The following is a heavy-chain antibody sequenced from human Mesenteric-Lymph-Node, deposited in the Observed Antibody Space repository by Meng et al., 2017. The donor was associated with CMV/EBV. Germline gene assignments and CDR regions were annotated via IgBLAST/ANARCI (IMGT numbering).Heavy chain of an antibody. D-gene: IGHD1-26*01. J-gene: IGHJ4*02. Sequence: GESLKISCAVSGFTFSLCEMSWVRQAPGKGLEWVANIEADGSEKYYVGSVKGRFTISRDNAKNSLYLQMNSLRVEDTAVYYCVKDINSGFYFTYWGQGTLVTVSS. CDR1: GFTFSLCE. CDR2: IEADGSEK. V-gene: IGHV3-7*01. CDR3: VKDINSGFYFTY.